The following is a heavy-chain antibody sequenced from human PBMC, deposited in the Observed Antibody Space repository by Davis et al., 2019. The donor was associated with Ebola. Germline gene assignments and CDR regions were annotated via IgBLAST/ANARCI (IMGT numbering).Heavy chain of an antibody. Sequence: PSETLSLTCTVSGGSISGYHWDWIRQPPGKGLEWIGDVKFSGDSNYYNPSLKSRVTISVDTSKNQFSLKLSSVTAADTAVYYCARPEPLGAAGEDYWGQGTLVTVSS. CDR1: GGSISGYH. CDR3: ARPEPLGAAGEDY. CDR2: VKFSGDSN. J-gene: IGHJ4*02. V-gene: IGHV4-59*08. D-gene: IGHD6-13*01.